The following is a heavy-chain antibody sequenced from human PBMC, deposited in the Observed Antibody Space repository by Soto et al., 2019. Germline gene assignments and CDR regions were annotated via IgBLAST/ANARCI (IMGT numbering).Heavy chain of an antibody. D-gene: IGHD3-3*01. CDR1: GITFNNFA. J-gene: IGHJ4*02. Sequence: EVEVLESGGGLVQPGGSLRLSCVASGITFNNFAMTWVRLAPGKGLEWVSSISANSANTYYADSVKGRFIISRDNTNRSVYIQMRGRSAEDSAKYYCAKDIGRSFGNGYYIDYWGQGTQFTVSS. CDR3: AKDIGRSFGNGYYIDY. V-gene: IGHV3-23*01. CDR2: ISANSANT.